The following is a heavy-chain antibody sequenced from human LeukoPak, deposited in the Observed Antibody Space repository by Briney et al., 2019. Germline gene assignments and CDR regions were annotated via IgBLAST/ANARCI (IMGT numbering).Heavy chain of an antibody. Sequence: SETLSLTCTLSGGSVSSGDYYWSWIRQPPGKGLEWIGYISYSGSTNYNPSLKSRVTISVDTSKNRFSLRLSSVTTADTAVYYCARGGPSLGVDYWGQGTLVTVSS. V-gene: IGHV4-61*08. J-gene: IGHJ4*02. D-gene: IGHD5/OR15-5a*01. CDR2: ISYSGST. CDR3: ARGGPSLGVDY. CDR1: GGSVSSGDYY.